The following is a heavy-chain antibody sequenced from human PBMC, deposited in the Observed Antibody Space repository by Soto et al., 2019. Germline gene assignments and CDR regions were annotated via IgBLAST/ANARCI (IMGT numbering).Heavy chain of an antibody. Sequence: EVQLLESGGGLVQPGGSLRLSCAASGFTFSSYAMCWVRQAPGKGLEWVSAISGSGGSTYSADSVKGRFTISRDNSNNTLYLQMNSLRADDTAVYYCAKDRGAAMVRYYFDSWGQGTLVTVSS. V-gene: IGHV3-23*01. CDR2: ISGSGGST. J-gene: IGHJ4*02. CDR1: GFTFSSYA. CDR3: AKDRGAAMVRYYFDS. D-gene: IGHD3-10*01.